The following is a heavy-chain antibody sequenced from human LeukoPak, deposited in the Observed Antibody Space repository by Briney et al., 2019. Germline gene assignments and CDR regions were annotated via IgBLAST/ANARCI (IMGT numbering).Heavy chain of an antibody. Sequence: ASVKVFCKVSGYTLTELSMHWVRQAPGKGLEWMGGFDPEDGETIYAQKFQCRVTMTEDTSTDTAYMELSSLRSEDTAVYYCATGGSGGAFDIWGQGTMVTVSS. D-gene: IGHD1-26*01. CDR2: FDPEDGET. CDR3: ATGGSGGAFDI. CDR1: GYTLTELS. V-gene: IGHV1-24*01. J-gene: IGHJ3*02.